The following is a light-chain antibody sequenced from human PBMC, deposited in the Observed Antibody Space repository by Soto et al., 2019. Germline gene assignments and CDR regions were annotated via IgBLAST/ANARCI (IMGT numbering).Light chain of an antibody. CDR3: QHYGTSTRT. V-gene: IGKV3-20*01. Sequence: EIVLTQSPGTLSLSPGESATLSCRATQSVSATYLAWYQQKPGQAPRLLIYAASSRATDIPDRFSGSGSGTDFTLAIIRLEPEDFAVYWCQHYGTSTRTFGQGTKVDIK. CDR2: AAS. J-gene: IGKJ1*01. CDR1: QSVSATY.